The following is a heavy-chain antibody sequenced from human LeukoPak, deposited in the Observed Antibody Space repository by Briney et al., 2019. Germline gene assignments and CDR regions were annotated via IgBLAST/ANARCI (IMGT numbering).Heavy chain of an antibody. D-gene: IGHD5-24*01. V-gene: IGHV1-2*02. J-gene: IGHJ4*02. CDR3: ARGRHIEMTTMSGGSDY. CDR1: GYTFTDYY. CDR2: LSPNSGDT. Sequence: ASVKVSCKASGYTFTDYYMHWVRQAPGQGLEWMGWLSPNSGDTNYAQKFQGRVSMTRDTSVSTAYMDLSDLRSDDTAVYYCARGRHIEMTTMSGGSDYWGQGTLVTVSS.